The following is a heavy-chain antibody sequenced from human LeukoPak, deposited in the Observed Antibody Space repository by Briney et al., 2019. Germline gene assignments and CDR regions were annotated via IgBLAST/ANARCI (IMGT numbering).Heavy chain of an antibody. Sequence: GGSLRLSCAASGFTFSSYAMHWVRQAPGKGLEYDSVISSNGGSTYYANSVKGRFPISRDNSKNTLYLQMGSLRAEDMAVYYCARGGLLWFGELSGYWGQGTLVTVSS. CDR2: ISSNGGST. V-gene: IGHV3-64*01. CDR1: GFTFSSYA. CDR3: ARGGLLWFGELSGY. D-gene: IGHD3-10*01. J-gene: IGHJ4*02.